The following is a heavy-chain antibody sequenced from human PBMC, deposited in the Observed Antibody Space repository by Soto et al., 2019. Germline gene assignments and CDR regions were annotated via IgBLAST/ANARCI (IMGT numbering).Heavy chain of an antibody. V-gene: IGHV3-23*01. D-gene: IGHD6-19*01. Sequence: HPGGSLRLSCAASGFTFSSYAMSWVRQAPGKGLEWVSAISGSGGSTYYADSVKGRFTISRDNSKNTLYLQMNSLRAEDTAVYYCAKDFEGGWAFDIWGQGTMVTVSS. J-gene: IGHJ3*02. CDR1: GFTFSSYA. CDR2: ISGSGGST. CDR3: AKDFEGGWAFDI.